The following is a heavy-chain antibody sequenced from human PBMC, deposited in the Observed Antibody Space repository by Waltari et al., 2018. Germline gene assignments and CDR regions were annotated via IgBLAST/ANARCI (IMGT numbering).Heavy chain of an antibody. CDR1: GGSISSYY. J-gene: IGHJ6*03. Sequence: QVQLQESGPGLVKPSETLSLTCTVSGGSISSYYWSWIRQPPGKGLEWIGYIYYSGSTNYNPSLTSRVTISVDTSKNQFSLKLSSVPAADTAVYYCARAGGYPYYYYYYMDVWGKGTTVTVSS. CDR3: ARAGGYPYYYYYYMDV. D-gene: IGHD3-22*01. CDR2: IYYSGST. V-gene: IGHV4-59*01.